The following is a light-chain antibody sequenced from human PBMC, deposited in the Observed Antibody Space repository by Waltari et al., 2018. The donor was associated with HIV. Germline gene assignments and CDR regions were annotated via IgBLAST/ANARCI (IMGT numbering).Light chain of an antibody. Sequence: TQPPSASGTPGQRVTISCSGSSSNIGSNTVNWYQQLPGTAPKLLIYSNNQRPSGIPDRFSGSKSGTSASLAISGLQSEDEADDYCAAWDDSLRGVFGGGTKLTVL. J-gene: IGLJ2*01. V-gene: IGLV1-44*01. CDR2: SNN. CDR1: SSNIGSNT. CDR3: AAWDDSLRGV.